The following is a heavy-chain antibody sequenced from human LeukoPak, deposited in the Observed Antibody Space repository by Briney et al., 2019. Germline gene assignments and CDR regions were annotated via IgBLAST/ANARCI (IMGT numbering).Heavy chain of an antibody. CDR2: IYYSGST. CDR1: GGSISSSSYY. V-gene: IGHV4-39*01. D-gene: IGHD3-3*01. Sequence: PSETLSLTCTVSGGSISSSSYYWGWIRQPPGKGLEWIGSIYYSGSTYYNPSLKSRVTISVDTSKNQFSLKLSSVTAADTAVYYCARHVLSGYLNYWYFDLWGRGTPVTVSS. CDR3: ARHVLSGYLNYWYFDL. J-gene: IGHJ2*01.